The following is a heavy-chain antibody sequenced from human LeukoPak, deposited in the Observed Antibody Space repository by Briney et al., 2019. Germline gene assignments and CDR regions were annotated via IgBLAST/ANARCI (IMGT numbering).Heavy chain of an antibody. J-gene: IGHJ4*02. D-gene: IGHD6-19*01. CDR1: GFTVSSNY. CDR3: ARDLGSIAVAGMGPTFDY. Sequence: PGGSLRLSCAASGFTVSSNYMSWVRQPPGKGLEWIGSIYYSGSTYYNPSLKSRVTISVDTSKNQFSLKLSSVTAADTAVYYCARDLGSIAVAGMGPTFDYWGQGTLVTVSS. CDR2: IYYSGST. V-gene: IGHV4-39*07.